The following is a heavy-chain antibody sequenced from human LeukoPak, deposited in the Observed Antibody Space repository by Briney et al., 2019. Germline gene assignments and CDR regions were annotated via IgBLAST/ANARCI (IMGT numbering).Heavy chain of an antibody. Sequence: GGSLRLSCAASGFIFSSHAMQWVRQAPGKGLEWVAAIAHDGSNKYHADSVKGRFTISRDNSKTTVYMEMNSLRADDTAVYYCAKDHGYDYGDYFDYWGQGILVTVSS. V-gene: IGHV3-30*04. D-gene: IGHD5-12*01. J-gene: IGHJ4*02. CDR1: GFIFSSHA. CDR2: IAHDGSNK. CDR3: AKDHGYDYGDYFDY.